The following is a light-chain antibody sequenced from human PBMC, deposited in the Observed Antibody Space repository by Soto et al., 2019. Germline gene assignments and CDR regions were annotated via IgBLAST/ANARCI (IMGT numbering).Light chain of an antibody. Sequence: EVVLTQSPGTLSLSPGERATLSCRASQSVSSRYIAWVQQKPGQVPRLLISGASSRATGIPDRFSGSGSGTDFTLTINSLEPEDFAVCYCQQFGSSPRWTFGQGTKVEIK. CDR1: QSVSSRY. J-gene: IGKJ1*01. V-gene: IGKV3-20*01. CDR3: QQFGSSPRWT. CDR2: GAS.